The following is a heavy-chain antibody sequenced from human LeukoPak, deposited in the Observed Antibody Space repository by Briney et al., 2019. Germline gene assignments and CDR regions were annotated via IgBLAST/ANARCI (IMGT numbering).Heavy chain of an antibody. CDR3: ARGLRTTVTTVFDY. CDR2: INHSGST. J-gene: IGHJ4*02. Sequence: SETLSLTCAVYGGSFSGYYWSWIRQPPGKGLEWIGEINHSGSTNYNPSLKSRVAISVDTSKNQFSLKLSSVTAADTAVYYCARGLRTTVTTVFDYWGQGTLVTVSS. D-gene: IGHD4-17*01. V-gene: IGHV4-34*01. CDR1: GGSFSGYY.